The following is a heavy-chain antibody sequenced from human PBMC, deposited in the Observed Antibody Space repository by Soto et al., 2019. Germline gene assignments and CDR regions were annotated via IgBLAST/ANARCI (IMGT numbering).Heavy chain of an antibody. CDR2: INPNSGGT. D-gene: IGHD1-7*01. V-gene: IGHV1-2*04. CDR1: GYTFTGYY. Sequence: GASVKVSCKASGYTFTGYYMHWVRQAPGQGLEWMGWINPNSGGTNYAQKFQGWVTMTRDTSISTAYMELSRLRSDDTAVYYCARECPREELRGYYGMDVWGQGTTVTVSS. J-gene: IGHJ6*02. CDR3: ARECPREELRGYYGMDV.